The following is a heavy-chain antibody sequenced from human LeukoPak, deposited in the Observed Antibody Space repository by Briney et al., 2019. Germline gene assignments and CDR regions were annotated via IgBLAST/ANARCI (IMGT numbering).Heavy chain of an antibody. D-gene: IGHD6-13*01. Sequence: ASVTVSCTASGYTFTSYYMHWVRQAPGQGLEWMGIINPSGGSTSYAQKFQGRVTMTRDTSTSTVYMELSSLRSEDTAVYYCARDMEQQLVSDYWGQGTLVTVSS. J-gene: IGHJ4*02. CDR1: GYTFTSYY. CDR2: INPSGGST. V-gene: IGHV1-46*01. CDR3: ARDMEQQLVSDY.